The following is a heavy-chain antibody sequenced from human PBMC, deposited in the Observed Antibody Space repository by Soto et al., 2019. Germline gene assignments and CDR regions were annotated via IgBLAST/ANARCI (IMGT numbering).Heavy chain of an antibody. CDR3: GRGRSGQIVVFY. D-gene: IGHD1-26*01. CDR2: IGPESGAT. Sequence: ASVKVSCKASGYTFTGHYIHWVRQAPEQGPEWMGEIGPESGATRYAEKFQGRVTMTLDTSITTVYMELKNLSPDDTAVYYCGRGRSGQIVVFYWGQGTPVTV. V-gene: IGHV1-2*02. CDR1: GYTFTGHY. J-gene: IGHJ4*02.